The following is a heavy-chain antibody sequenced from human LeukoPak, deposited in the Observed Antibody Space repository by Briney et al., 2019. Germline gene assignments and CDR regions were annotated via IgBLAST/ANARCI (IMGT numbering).Heavy chain of an antibody. J-gene: IGHJ4*02. CDR3: ARISSSGWYPFDY. D-gene: IGHD6-19*01. V-gene: IGHV4-34*01. CDR1: GGSFSGYY. CDR2: INHSGST. Sequence: SETLSLTCAVYGGSFSGYYWSWIRQPPGKGLEWIGEINHSGSTNYNPSLKSRVTISVYTSKNQFSLKLSSVTAADTAVYYCARISSSGWYPFDYWGQGTLVTVSS.